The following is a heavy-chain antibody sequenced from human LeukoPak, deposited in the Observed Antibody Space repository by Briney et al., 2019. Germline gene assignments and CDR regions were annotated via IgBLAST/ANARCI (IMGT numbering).Heavy chain of an antibody. CDR2: ISYDGSQN. D-gene: IGHD4-23*01. CDR3: VKDRRYAGNSALSWFDP. V-gene: IGHV3-30-3*01. Sequence: GRSLRLSCAASGLSFRTSAMHWVRQTPGKGLEWVALISYDGSQNYLADSLKGRFTISRDNSDNKLYLQMDGLRADDTAVYYCVKDRRYAGNSALSWFDPWGQGTLVTVSS. CDR1: GLSFRTSA. J-gene: IGHJ5*02.